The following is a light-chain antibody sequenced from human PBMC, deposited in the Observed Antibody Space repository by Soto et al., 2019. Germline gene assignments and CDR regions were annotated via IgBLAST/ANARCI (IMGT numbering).Light chain of an antibody. CDR1: SSDVGGYNY. CDR2: DVS. Sequence: QSALTQPASVSGSPGQSITISCTGTSSDVGGYNYVSWYQQLPGKAPKLMIYDVSDRPSGVSNRFSCSKSGNTASLTISGLQAEDEADYYCSSYTSSSLYVFGTGTKLTVL. CDR3: SSYTSSSLYV. J-gene: IGLJ1*01. V-gene: IGLV2-14*01.